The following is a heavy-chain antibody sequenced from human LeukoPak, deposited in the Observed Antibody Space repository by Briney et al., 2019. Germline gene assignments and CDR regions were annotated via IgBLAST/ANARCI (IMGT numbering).Heavy chain of an antibody. CDR3: AKARYDGEVMIAATDY. CDR1: GFRFSSQW. CDR2: ISYDGSNK. Sequence: GGSLRLSCAASGFRFSSQWMSWVRQAPGKGLEWVAFISYDGSNKYYADSVKGRFTISRDNSKNTLYLQMNNLRADDTAVYYCAKARYDGEVMIAATDYWGQGTLVTVSS. V-gene: IGHV3-30*18. D-gene: IGHD2-15*01. J-gene: IGHJ4*02.